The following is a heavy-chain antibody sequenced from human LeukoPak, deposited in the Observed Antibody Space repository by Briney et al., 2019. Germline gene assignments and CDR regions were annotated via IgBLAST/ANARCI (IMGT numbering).Heavy chain of an antibody. CDR1: GGSTRSLY. D-gene: IGHD6-13*01. J-gene: IGHJ4*02. CDR2: VYDTSV. V-gene: IGHV4-4*07. Sequence: SETLSLTCTISGGSTRSLYWGWIRQPAGQGLEYIGRVYDTSVNYNPSLKSRVTMSIDTSKNELSLRLTSVTAADTAVYYCARVLRAAGLDYWGQGTLVTVSS. CDR3: ARVLRAAGLDY.